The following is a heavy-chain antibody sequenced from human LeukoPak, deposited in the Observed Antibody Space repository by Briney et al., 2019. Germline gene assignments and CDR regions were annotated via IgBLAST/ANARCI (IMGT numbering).Heavy chain of an antibody. CDR1: GFIFSSYG. J-gene: IGHJ4*02. Sequence: GGSLRLSCVASGFIFSSYGMIWIRQAPGRGLEWVSSISDDGVSTYYADSVRGRFTISRDNSKNTFYLQMNNLRAEDTALYYCAKRTSYSGSYPHFDYWGQGTLVTVSS. V-gene: IGHV3-23*01. CDR2: ISDDGVST. D-gene: IGHD1-26*01. CDR3: AKRTSYSGSYPHFDY.